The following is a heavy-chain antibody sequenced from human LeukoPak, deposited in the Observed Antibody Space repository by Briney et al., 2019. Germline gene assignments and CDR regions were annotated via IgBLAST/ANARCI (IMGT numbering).Heavy chain of an antibody. V-gene: IGHV4-59*01. D-gene: IGHD3-10*01. CDR3: ARDAPYYGSGLDY. J-gene: IGHJ4*02. CDR2: IYSSGST. CDR1: GGSINGYY. Sequence: SETLSLTCTVSGGSINGYYWSWIRQPPGKGLEWIGYIYSSGSTNYNPSLKSRVTMSVDTSKNQFSLNLSSVTAADTAVYYCARDAPYYGSGLDYWGQGTLVTVSS.